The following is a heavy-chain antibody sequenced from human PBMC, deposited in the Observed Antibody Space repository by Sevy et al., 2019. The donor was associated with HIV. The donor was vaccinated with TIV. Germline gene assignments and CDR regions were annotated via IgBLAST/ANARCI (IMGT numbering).Heavy chain of an antibody. CDR1: GFTFSSYA. CDR2: ISYDGRNK. CDR3: ARVGVSYCTDDCYHRFDY. Sequence: GGSLRLSCSASGFTFSSYALLWVRQAPGNGLEWVSLISYDGRNKYYSDSVKGRFAISRDESKTTLFLQMESLRTEDTAIYYCARVGVSYCTDDCYHRFDYWGRGTLVTVSS. D-gene: IGHD2-21*02. J-gene: IGHJ4*02. V-gene: IGHV3-30*09.